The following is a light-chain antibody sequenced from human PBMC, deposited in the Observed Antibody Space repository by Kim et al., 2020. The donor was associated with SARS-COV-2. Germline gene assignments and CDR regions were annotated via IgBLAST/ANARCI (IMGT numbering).Light chain of an antibody. V-gene: IGKV3-20*01. CDR1: HIVAGIS. CDR3: QHYDDSLFT. CDR2: RTS. Sequence: SPPGRATLSCRAIHIVAGISLAWYQQRPGQSPILLIPRTSTSATGTPDRFSGSGSVTDFTLTISRLDPEDFAVYYCQHYDDSLFTVGPGTKVDIK. J-gene: IGKJ3*01.